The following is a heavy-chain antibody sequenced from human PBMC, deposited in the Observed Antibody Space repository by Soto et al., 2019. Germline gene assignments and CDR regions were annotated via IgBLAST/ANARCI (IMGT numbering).Heavy chain of an antibody. V-gene: IGHV4-39*01. CDR3: ARQGYNYGYVWGPGV. Sequence: PSQPQRLTTSVSGGSGGSRSFYRGWIRKSPGKGLEWIGSITYGGNTYYNPSLESRLNMSVDTSKNQFSVRLTSVTAADTSVYYCARQGYNYGYVWGPGVWGRRTTVTVSS. CDR1: GGSGGSRSFY. J-gene: IGHJ6*02. CDR2: ITYGGNT. D-gene: IGHD5-18*01.